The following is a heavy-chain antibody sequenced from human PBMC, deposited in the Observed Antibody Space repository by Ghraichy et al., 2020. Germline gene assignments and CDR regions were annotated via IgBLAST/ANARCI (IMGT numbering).Heavy chain of an antibody. Sequence: SETLSLTCAVYGGSFSGYYWSWIRQPPGKGLEWIGEINHSGSTNYNPSLKSRVTISVDTSKNQFSLKLSSVTAADTAVYYCARARQYYYDPLGYWGQGTLVTVSS. J-gene: IGHJ4*02. V-gene: IGHV4-34*01. CDR3: ARARQYYYDPLGY. CDR1: GGSFSGYY. CDR2: INHSGST. D-gene: IGHD3-22*01.